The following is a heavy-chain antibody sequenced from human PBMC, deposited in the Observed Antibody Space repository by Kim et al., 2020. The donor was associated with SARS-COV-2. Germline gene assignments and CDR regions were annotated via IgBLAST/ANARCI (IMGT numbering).Heavy chain of an antibody. D-gene: IGHD3-10*01. CDR1: GFTFDSYA. V-gene: IGHV3-23*01. Sequence: GGSLRLSCAASGFTFDSYAMVWVRQAPGQGLEWVSTISGSGGGTYFADFVKGRFTISRDNSKNMVYLQMDSLRAEDTAVYYCAKGWSPYYLCGLDVWGQGTTVTVS. CDR2: ISGSGGGT. CDR3: AKGWSPYYLCGLDV. J-gene: IGHJ6*02.